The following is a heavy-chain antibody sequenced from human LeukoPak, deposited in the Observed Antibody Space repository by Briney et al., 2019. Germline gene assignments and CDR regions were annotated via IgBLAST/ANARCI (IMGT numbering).Heavy chain of an antibody. CDR3: ARDKAALLWFGEMD. D-gene: IGHD3-10*01. CDR2: IYTSGST. CDR1: GGSISSGSYY. V-gene: IGHV4-61*02. Sequence: SETLSLTCTVSGGSISSGSYYWSWIRQPAGKGLEWIGRIYTSGSTNYNPSLKSRVTISVDTSKNQFSLKLSSVTAADTAVYYCARDKAALLWFGEMDWGQGTLVTVSS. J-gene: IGHJ4*02.